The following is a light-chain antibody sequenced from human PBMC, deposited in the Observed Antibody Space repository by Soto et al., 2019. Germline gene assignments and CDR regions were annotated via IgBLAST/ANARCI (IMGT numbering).Light chain of an antibody. CDR1: QSVSSN. CDR3: QHYNNWPPWT. CDR2: GAS. J-gene: IGKJ1*01. Sequence: EIVMTQSPATLSVSRGERGTFSWRASQSVSSNLAWYQQKPGQAPRLLIYGASIRATGIPARFSGSGSGTEFTLTISTLQSEDFAIYYCQHYNNWPPWTVGQGTKVDSK. V-gene: IGKV3-15*01.